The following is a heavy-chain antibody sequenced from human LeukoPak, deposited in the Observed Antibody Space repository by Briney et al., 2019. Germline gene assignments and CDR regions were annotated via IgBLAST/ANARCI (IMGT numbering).Heavy chain of an antibody. D-gene: IGHD6-13*01. J-gene: IGHJ1*01. V-gene: IGHV3-21*01. CDR3: ARGSHAYSSSWLTKTDYFQH. CDR2: ISSSSSYI. CDR1: GFTFSSYS. Sequence: PGGSLRLSCAASGFTFSSYSMNWVRQAPGKGLEWVSSISSSSSYIYYADSVKGRFTISRDNAKNSLYLQMNSLRAEDTAVYYCARGSHAYSSSWLTKTDYFQHWGQGTLVTVSS.